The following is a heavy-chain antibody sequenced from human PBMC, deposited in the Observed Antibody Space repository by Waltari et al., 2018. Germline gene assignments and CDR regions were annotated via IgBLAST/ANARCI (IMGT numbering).Heavy chain of an antibody. CDR2: TIPILGTS. CDR1: GGTFSSYA. V-gene: IGHV1-69*01. CDR3: ARESKD. J-gene: IGHJ4*02. Sequence: QVQLVQSGAEVKKPGSSVKVSCKASGGTFSSYAISWVRQAPGQGLEWMGGTIPILGTSNYAQKVQGRVTMTADESTSTAYVELSSLRSEDTAMYYCARESKDWGQGTLVTVSS.